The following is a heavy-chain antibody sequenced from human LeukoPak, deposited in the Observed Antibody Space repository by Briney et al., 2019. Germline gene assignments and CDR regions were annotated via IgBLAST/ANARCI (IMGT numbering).Heavy chain of an antibody. J-gene: IGHJ5*02. CDR1: GFIFSIYS. Sequence: GGSLRLSCAASGFIFSIYSMNWVCQAPGKGVEWVSSISSSSSYIYYADSVKGRFTITRDNAKNSLYLQMNSLRAEDTAVYYCARDWVAVAGTAWGQGTLVTVSS. D-gene: IGHD6-19*01. V-gene: IGHV3-21*01. CDR2: ISSSSSYI. CDR3: ARDWVAVAGTA.